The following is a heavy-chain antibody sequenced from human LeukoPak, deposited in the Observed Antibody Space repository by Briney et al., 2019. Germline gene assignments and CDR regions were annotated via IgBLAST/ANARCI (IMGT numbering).Heavy chain of an antibody. CDR2: ISQSGST. J-gene: IGHJ4*02. Sequence: SETLSLTCVVSGHSISSGYYWGWIRQPPGKGLEWIGSISQSGSTDYNPSLKSRVIISVDTSKNQFSLKLTSVTAADTAMYYCARVGDCSAGSCHSPYYWGQGTLVTVSP. CDR1: GHSISSGYY. D-gene: IGHD2-15*01. CDR3: ARVGDCSAGSCHSPYY. V-gene: IGHV4-38-2*01.